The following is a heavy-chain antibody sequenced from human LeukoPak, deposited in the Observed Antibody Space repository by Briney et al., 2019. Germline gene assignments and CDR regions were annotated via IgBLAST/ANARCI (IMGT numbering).Heavy chain of an antibody. Sequence: ASVKVSCKVSGYTLTELSMHWVRQAPGEGLEWMGGFDPEDGETIHAQKFQGRVTMTEDTSTDTAYMELSSLRSEDTAVYYCATQQLVPNDAFDIWGQGTMVTVSS. V-gene: IGHV1-24*01. J-gene: IGHJ3*02. CDR1: GYTLTELS. D-gene: IGHD6-13*01. CDR3: ATQQLVPNDAFDI. CDR2: FDPEDGET.